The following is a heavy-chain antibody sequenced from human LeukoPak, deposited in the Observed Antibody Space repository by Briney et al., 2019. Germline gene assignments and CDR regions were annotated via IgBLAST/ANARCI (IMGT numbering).Heavy chain of an antibody. J-gene: IGHJ5*02. CDR1: GYTFSSYD. CDR3: ARGYWFDP. V-gene: IGHV1-18*01. Sequence: ASVKVSCKASGYTFSSYDINWVRQAPGQGLEWMGWVSGFNGNTNYAQKFEGRVAMTTDTSSSTAFMELRSLRSDDTAIYYCARGYWFDPWGQGTLVTFSS. CDR2: VSGFNGNT. D-gene: IGHD3-10*01.